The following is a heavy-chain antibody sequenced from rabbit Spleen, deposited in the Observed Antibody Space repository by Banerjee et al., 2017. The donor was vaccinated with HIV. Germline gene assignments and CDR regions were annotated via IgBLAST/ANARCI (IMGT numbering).Heavy chain of an antibody. J-gene: IGHJ3*01. V-gene: IGHV1S43*01. CDR1: GFSFSSNW. Sequence: QSLEESGGGLVKPGGTLTLTCTVSGFSFSSNWICWVRQAPGKGLEWIGYIDPIFGRTYYASWVNGRFTISSNTNQNTVYLQMTSLTAADTATYFCARTNPSNWQLTRLDLWGPGTLVTV. D-gene: IGHD1-1*01. CDR2: IDPIFGRT. CDR3: ARTNPSNWQLTRLDL.